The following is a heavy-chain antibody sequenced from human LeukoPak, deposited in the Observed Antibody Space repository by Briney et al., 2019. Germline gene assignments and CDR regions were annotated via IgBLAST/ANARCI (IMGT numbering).Heavy chain of an antibody. Sequence: SETLSLTCIVSGGFISNAIYYWAWIRQSPGEGLEWIGSIHYSGKTYYYPSLKSRVTMSVDTSKNQFSLKLRSVTAADTAVYYCVRRCGGDCYSKMGLDLWGQGTAVTVSS. CDR3: VRRCGGDCYSKMGLDL. V-gene: IGHV4-39*01. J-gene: IGHJ5*02. CDR2: IHYSGKT. D-gene: IGHD2-21*02. CDR1: GGFISNAIYY.